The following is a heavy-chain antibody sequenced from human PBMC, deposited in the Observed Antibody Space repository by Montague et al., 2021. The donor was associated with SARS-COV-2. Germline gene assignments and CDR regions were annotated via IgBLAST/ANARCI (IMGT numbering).Heavy chain of an antibody. Sequence: SETLSLTCTVSGGSISSSNYYWDWIRQPPGKGLEWIGSIYDSGSTYYXXXLKSRVTISVDTSKNHFSLKLSSVTAADTAVYYCARRGRKLLPVATTIGGFDIWGQRTMVTVSS. CDR1: GGSISSSNYY. V-gene: IGHV4-39*02. CDR3: ARRGRKLLPVATTIGGFDI. CDR2: IYDSGST. D-gene: IGHD5-12*01. J-gene: IGHJ3*02.